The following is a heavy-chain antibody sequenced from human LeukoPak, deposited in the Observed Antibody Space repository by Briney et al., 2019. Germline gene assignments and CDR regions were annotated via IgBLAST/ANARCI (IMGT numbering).Heavy chain of an antibody. V-gene: IGHV1-18*01. J-gene: IGHJ5*02. CDR3: AREPEYCSSTSCYGGESWFDP. D-gene: IGHD2-2*01. CDR2: ISAYNGNT. CDR1: GYTFTSYG. Sequence: ASVKVSCKASGYTFTSYGISWVRQAPGQGLEWMGWISAYNGNTNYAQKLQGRVTMTTDTSTSTAYMELRSLRSDDTAVYYCAREPEYCSSTSCYGGESWFDPWGQGTLVTVSS.